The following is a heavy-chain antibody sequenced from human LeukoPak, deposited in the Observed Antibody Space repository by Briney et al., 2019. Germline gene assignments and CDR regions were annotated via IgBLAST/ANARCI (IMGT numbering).Heavy chain of an antibody. CDR2: INPDGSEK. CDR1: GFRFGSDW. J-gene: IGHJ4*02. V-gene: IGHV3-7*01. D-gene: IGHD3-10*01. CDR3: AKDGPPHTMVRGVIRYYFDY. Sequence: GGSLRLSCAASGFRFGSDWMSWVRQAPGKWLEWVANINPDGSEKYYVDSVKGRFTISRDNDKNSLYLRLNSLRADDTAVYYCAKDGPPHTMVRGVIRYYFDYWGQGTLVIVSS.